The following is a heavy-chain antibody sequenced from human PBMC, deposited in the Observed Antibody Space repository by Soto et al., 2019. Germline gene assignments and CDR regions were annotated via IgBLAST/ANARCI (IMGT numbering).Heavy chain of an antibody. Sequence: SETLSLTCTFSGCSVSSGSYYWSWIRQPPGKGLECIGYIYYSGSTNYNPSLKSRVTISVDTSKNQFSLKLSSVTAADTAVYYCARVSSSWGLVNYFDYWGQGTRVTVSS. V-gene: IGHV4-61*01. D-gene: IGHD6-13*01. CDR3: ARVSSSWGLVNYFDY. CDR2: IYYSGST. CDR1: GCSVSSGSYY. J-gene: IGHJ4*02.